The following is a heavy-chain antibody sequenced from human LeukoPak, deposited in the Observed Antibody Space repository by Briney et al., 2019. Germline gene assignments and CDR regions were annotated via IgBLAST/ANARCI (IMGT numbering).Heavy chain of an antibody. Sequence: SETLSLTCTVSGGSISSYYWSWIRQPAGKGLEWIGRIYTSGSTNYNPSLKSRVTMSVDTSKNQFSLKLSSVTAADTAVYYCANTPTAMGARVVWYWGQGTLVTVSS. V-gene: IGHV4-4*07. J-gene: IGHJ4*02. CDR2: IYTSGST. D-gene: IGHD5-18*01. CDR3: ANTPTAMGARVVWY. CDR1: GGSISSYY.